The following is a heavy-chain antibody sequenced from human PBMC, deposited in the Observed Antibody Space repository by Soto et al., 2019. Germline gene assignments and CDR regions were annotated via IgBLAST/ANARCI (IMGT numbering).Heavy chain of an antibody. CDR2: ISYDGSNK. D-gene: IGHD4-4*01. CDR1: GFTFSSYG. V-gene: IGHV3-30*03. Sequence: GGSLRLSCAASGFTFSSYGMHWVRQAPGKGLEWVAVISYDGSNKYYADSVKGRFTISRDNSKNTLYLQMNNLRAEDTAVYYYARGQQTTLTSRDYCYYGMDVWGQGTTVSVSS. J-gene: IGHJ6*02. CDR3: ARGQQTTLTSRDYCYYGMDV.